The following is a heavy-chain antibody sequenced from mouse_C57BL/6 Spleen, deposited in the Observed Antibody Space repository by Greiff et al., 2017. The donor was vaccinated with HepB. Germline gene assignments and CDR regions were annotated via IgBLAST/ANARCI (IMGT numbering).Heavy chain of an antibody. CDR2: INPSTGGT. J-gene: IGHJ4*01. D-gene: IGHD2-12*01. V-gene: IGHV1-42*01. CDR3: ARKTNYKEGMDY. Sequence: EVQLQQSGPELVKPGASVKLSCKASGYSFTGYYMNWVKQSPEKSLEWIGEINPSTGGTTYNQKFKAKATLTVDKSSSTAYMQLKSLTSEDSAVYYCARKTNYKEGMDYWGQGTSVTVSS. CDR1: GYSFTGYY.